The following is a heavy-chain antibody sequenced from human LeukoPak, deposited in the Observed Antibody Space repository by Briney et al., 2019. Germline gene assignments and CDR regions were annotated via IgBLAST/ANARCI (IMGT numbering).Heavy chain of an antibody. V-gene: IGHV1-46*01. D-gene: IGHD3-22*01. CDR3: PRVRRDYYDSTAPAPFVY. CDR2: INPSGGST. J-gene: IGHJ4*02. Sequence: ASVKVSCKASRYTFTSYYMHWVRQAPGQALEWMGIINPSGGSTSYAQTLPGRVTMTRDMSTSKVYMQLSRLPSEHAAVHYFPRVRRDYYDSTAPAPFVYWGEGTLVTVSS. CDR1: RYTFTSYY.